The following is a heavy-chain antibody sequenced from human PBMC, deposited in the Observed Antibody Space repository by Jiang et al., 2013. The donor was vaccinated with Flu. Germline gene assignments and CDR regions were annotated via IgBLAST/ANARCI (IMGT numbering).Heavy chain of an antibody. D-gene: IGHD2-15*01. J-gene: IGHJ3*02. V-gene: IGHV4-38-2*01. CDR1: GYSINSGYY. CDR3: ATSFAVVAVDSFHI. Sequence: GSGLVKPSETLSLTCVVSGYSINSGYYWGWVRQSPGKGLEWIGSFFHSGSTYYNPSLKSRVTVSPDTSRNLFSLHVRSVTAADTALYYCATSFAVVAVDSFHIWGQGTMVTVSS. CDR2: FFHSGST.